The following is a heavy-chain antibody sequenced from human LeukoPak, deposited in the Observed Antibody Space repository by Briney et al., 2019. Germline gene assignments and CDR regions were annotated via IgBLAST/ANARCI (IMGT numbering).Heavy chain of an antibody. J-gene: IGHJ6*03. CDR1: GFTFNTYS. D-gene: IGHD2-15*01. CDR3: ARDACSGGSCYFYIDV. V-gene: IGHV3-21*01. CDR2: VTSTSNT. Sequence: PGGSLRLSCAASGFTFNTYSMNWVRQAPGKGLEWVSSVTSTSNTYYADSLKGRFTISRDNAKNSLYLQMNSLRAEDTAVHYCARDACSGGSCYFYIDVWGKGTTVTVSS.